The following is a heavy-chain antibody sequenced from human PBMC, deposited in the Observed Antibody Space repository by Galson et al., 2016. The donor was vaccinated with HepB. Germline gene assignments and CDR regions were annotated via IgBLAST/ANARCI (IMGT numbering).Heavy chain of an antibody. CDR2: LSASGGAT. CDR1: GFTFSNHA. CDR3: AKGRTGTTGPVEY. Sequence: SLRLSCAASGFTFSNHAMSWVRQAPGKGLEWVSTLSASGGATYYSDSVKGRFTIPRDNSKNTLYLQMNSLRDEDTAVYYCAKGRTGTTGPVEYWGQGTLVTVSS. V-gene: IGHV3-23*01. J-gene: IGHJ4*02. D-gene: IGHD1-1*01.